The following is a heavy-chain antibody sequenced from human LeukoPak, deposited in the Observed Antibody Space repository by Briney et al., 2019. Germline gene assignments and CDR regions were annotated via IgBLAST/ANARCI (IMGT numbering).Heavy chain of an antibody. D-gene: IGHD3-10*01. V-gene: IGHV4-59*12. J-gene: IGHJ3*02. Sequence: SETLSLTCSVSGDSITGYYWGWIRQPPGKGLEWIGDIYYTENTYYNSSLKSRVTISLDTSKNQFSLKAASMTAADTAAYYCKKSDGYGLIRICGRGTMVTVSS. CDR3: KKSDGYGLIRI. CDR2: IYYTENT. CDR1: GDSITGYY.